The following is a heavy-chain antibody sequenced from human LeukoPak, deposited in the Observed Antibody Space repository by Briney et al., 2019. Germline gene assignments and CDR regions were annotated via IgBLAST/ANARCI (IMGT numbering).Heavy chain of an antibody. J-gene: IGHJ4*02. D-gene: IGHD3-10*01. Sequence: PSETLSLTCTVSGDSISSFYWSWIRQAPGKGLECIGFIYINGDTSYNPSLKGRATLSLDTSKNQFSLRLTSVTAADTAVYYCARRAGTTFDYWGQGILVTVSS. CDR2: IYINGDT. CDR3: ARRAGTTFDY. V-gene: IGHV4-4*09. CDR1: GDSISSFY.